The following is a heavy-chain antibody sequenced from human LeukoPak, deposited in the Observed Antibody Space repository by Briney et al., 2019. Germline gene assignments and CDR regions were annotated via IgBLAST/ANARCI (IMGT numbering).Heavy chain of an antibody. Sequence: GGSLRLSCTASGFTFSDFGMTWVRQAPGKGLEWVSIISGSGTSTYYADSVKGRFTISRDNSKNTLYLEVISLTAEDTAVYYCAKDDAWLRFGEWSQGTLVTVSS. J-gene: IGHJ4*02. CDR3: AKDDAWLRFGE. CDR2: ISGSGTST. D-gene: IGHD3-10*01. V-gene: IGHV3-23*01. CDR1: GFTFSDFG.